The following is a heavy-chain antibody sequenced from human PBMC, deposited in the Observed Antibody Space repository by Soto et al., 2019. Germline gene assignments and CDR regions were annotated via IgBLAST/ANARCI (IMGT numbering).Heavy chain of an antibody. V-gene: IGHV3-30-3*01. CDR2: ISYDGSNK. D-gene: IGHD2-15*01. CDR3: ARGDREDLAVVVGARSGEYGVDV. J-gene: IGHJ6*02. Sequence: QVQLVESGGGVVQPGRSLRLSCAASGFTFSSYAMHWVRQAPGKGLECVAVISYDGSNKFYRDSVKGRFSISRDNSKNTLYLQITSLRYEDTAVYYCARGDREDLAVVVGARSGEYGVDVWCQGTTVTVSS. CDR1: GFTFSSYA.